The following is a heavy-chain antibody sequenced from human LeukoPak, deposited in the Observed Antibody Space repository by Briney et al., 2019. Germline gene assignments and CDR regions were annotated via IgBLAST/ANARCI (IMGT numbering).Heavy chain of an antibody. J-gene: IGHJ4*02. D-gene: IGHD3-10*01. CDR1: GYSISSGYY. CDR2: INHSGST. CDR3: AAPRAYGGSYGY. Sequence: SETLSLTCTVSGYSISSGYYWGWIRQPPGKGLEWIGEINHSGSTNYNPSLKSRVTISVDTSKNQFSLKLSSVTAADTAVYYCAAPRAYGGSYGYWGQGTLVTVSS. V-gene: IGHV4-38-2*02.